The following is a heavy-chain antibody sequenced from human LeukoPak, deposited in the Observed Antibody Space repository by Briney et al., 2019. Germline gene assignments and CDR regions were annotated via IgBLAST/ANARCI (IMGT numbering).Heavy chain of an antibody. V-gene: IGHV3-23*01. CDR3: AKDAPIAAAGTNWFDP. D-gene: IGHD6-13*01. CDR2: ISGSGGST. CDR1: GFTFSSYA. Sequence: PGESLRLSCAASGFTFSSYAMSWVRQAPGKGLEWVAAISGSGGSTYYADSVKGRFTISRDNPKNTLYLQMNSLRAEDTAVYYCAKDAPIAAAGTNWFDPWGQGTLVTVSS. J-gene: IGHJ5*02.